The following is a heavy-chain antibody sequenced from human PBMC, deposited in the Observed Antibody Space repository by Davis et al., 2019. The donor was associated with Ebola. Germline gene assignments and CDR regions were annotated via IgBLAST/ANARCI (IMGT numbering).Heavy chain of an antibody. V-gene: IGHV3-7*01. CDR3: ARVHYSSWYPYYFDY. CDR1: GFTFSRYW. J-gene: IGHJ4*02. D-gene: IGHD6-13*01. CDR2: IKQDGSEK. Sequence: ESLKISCAAPGFTFSRYWMSWVRQAPGKGLEWVANIKQDGSEKYYVDSVKGRFTISRDNAKNSLYLQMNSLRAEDPAVYYCARVHYSSWYPYYFDYWGQGTLVTVSS.